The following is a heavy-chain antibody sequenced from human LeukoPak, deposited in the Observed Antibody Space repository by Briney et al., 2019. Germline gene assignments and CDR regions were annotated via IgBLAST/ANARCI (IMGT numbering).Heavy chain of an antibody. V-gene: IGHV3-48*04. D-gene: IGHD6-19*01. CDR3: ARVGSYSSGWYSYYYYGMDV. Sequence: GGSLRLSCAASGFTFSSYSMNWVRQAPGKGLEWVSYISSSGSTIYYADSVKGRFTISRDNAKNSLYLQMNSLRAEDTAVYYCARVGSYSSGWYSYYYYGMDVWGQGTTVTVSS. J-gene: IGHJ6*02. CDR1: GFTFSSYS. CDR2: ISSSGSTI.